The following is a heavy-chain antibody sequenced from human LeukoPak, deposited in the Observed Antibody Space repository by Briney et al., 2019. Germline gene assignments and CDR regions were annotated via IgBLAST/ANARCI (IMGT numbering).Heavy chain of an antibody. CDR3: ATETMVRDVHFDY. D-gene: IGHD3-10*01. V-gene: IGHV1-69*13. Sequence: ASVKVSCTAAGGTFSDYALNWVRQSPGQGLGWRGGIIPIFSSANYAQKFQGRVTITADESTSTAYMERSSLTSEDTAVYYCATETMVRDVHFDYWGQGTLVTVSS. CDR1: GGTFSDYA. J-gene: IGHJ4*02. CDR2: IIPIFSSA.